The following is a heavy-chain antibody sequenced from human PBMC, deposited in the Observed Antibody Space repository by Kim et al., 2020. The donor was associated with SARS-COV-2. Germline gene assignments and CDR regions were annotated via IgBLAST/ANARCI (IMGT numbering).Heavy chain of an antibody. CDR1: GGSISSYY. J-gene: IGHJ2*01. CDR3: ARESGSGYHWYFDL. Sequence: SETLSLTCTVSGGSISSYYWSWIRQPPGKGLEWIGYIYYSGSTKYNPSLKSRVTISVDTSKNQFSLRLSSVTAADTAVYYCARESGSGYHWYFDLWGRGTLVTVSS. CDR2: IYYSGST. V-gene: IGHV4-59*01. D-gene: IGHD3-22*01.